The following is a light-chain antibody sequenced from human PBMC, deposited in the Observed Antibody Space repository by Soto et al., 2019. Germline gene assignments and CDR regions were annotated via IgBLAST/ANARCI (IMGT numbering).Light chain of an antibody. CDR3: QKYYGAPYT. Sequence: DIQLTQSPSTLSESVGDRVTITCRASQSINIWLAWYQQKPGKAPKLLMYKASSLEGGVPSTFSGSGSGTEFTLSISSLQPDDFATYYCQKYYGAPYTFGQGTKLEI. CDR1: QSINIW. CDR2: KAS. J-gene: IGKJ2*01. V-gene: IGKV1-5*03.